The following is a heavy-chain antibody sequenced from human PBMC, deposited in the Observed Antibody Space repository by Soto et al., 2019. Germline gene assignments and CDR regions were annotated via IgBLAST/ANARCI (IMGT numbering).Heavy chain of an antibody. CDR3: AKDCSGGSSLYDAFDL. V-gene: IGHV3-9*01. CDR2: ISWNSGSI. D-gene: IGHD2-15*01. CDR1: GFTFDDYA. J-gene: IGHJ3*01. Sequence: EVQLVESGGGLVQPGRSLRLSCAASGFTFDDYAMHWVRQAPGKGLEWVSGISWNSGSIGYADSVKGRFTISRDNAKNSLYLQMNSLRAEDTALYYCAKDCSGGSSLYDAFDLWVQGTMVTVSS.